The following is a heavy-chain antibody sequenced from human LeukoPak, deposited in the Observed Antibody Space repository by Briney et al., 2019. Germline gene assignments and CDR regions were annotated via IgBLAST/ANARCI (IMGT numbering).Heavy chain of an antibody. CDR3: AKESYCGGDCYSGVFDY. CDR2: ISCDGSNK. Sequence: GGSLRLSCAASGFTFSSYGMHWVRQAPGKGLEWVAVISCDGSNKYYADSVKGRFTISRDNSKNTLYLQMNSLRAEDTAVYYCAKESYCGGDCYSGVFDYWGQGTLVTVSS. CDR1: GFTFSSYG. J-gene: IGHJ4*02. V-gene: IGHV3-30*18. D-gene: IGHD2-21*02.